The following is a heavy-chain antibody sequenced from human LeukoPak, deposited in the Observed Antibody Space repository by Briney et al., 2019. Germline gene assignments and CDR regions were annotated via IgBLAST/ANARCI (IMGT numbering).Heavy chain of an antibody. CDR1: GFTFSTSW. CDR3: ARPTNSGYYWLFDY. Sequence: GGSLRLSCAASGFTFSTSWMSWVRQAPGRGLEWLANINQGGSEKYYVDSVRGRFTISRDNAENSLFLQMNSLRAEDTAVYYCARPTNSGYYWLFDYWGQGTLVTVSS. V-gene: IGHV3-7*04. D-gene: IGHD3-22*01. J-gene: IGHJ4*02. CDR2: INQGGSEK.